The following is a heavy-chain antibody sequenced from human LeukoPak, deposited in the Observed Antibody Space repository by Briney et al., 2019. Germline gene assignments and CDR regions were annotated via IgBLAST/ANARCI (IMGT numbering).Heavy chain of an antibody. CDR1: GFTFSSYA. CDR3: ARSKGSSYYFDY. D-gene: IGHD6-6*01. CDR2: ISYDGSNK. V-gene: IGHV3-30-3*01. J-gene: IGHJ4*02. Sequence: GRSLRLSCAASGFTFSSYAMHWVRQAPGKGLEWVAVISYDGSNKYYADSVKGRFTISRDNSKNTLYLQMNSLRAEDTAVYYCARSKGSSYYFDYWGQGTLVTVSS.